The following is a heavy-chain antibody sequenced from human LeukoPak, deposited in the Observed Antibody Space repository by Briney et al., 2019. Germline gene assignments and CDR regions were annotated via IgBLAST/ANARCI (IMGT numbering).Heavy chain of an antibody. D-gene: IGHD6-19*01. CDR3: AKDLHFLSSGWYAFGY. J-gene: IGHJ4*02. Sequence: GRSLRLSCAASGFTFSSYGMHWVRQAPGKGLEWVAVIWYDGSNKYYADSVKGRFTISRDNSKNTLYLQMNSLRAEDTAAYYCAKDLHFLSSGWYAFGYWGQGTLVTVSS. CDR2: IWYDGSNK. V-gene: IGHV3-33*06. CDR1: GFTFSSYG.